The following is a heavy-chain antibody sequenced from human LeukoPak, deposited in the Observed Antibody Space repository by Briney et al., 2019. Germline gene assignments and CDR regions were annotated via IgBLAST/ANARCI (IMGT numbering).Heavy chain of an antibody. CDR2: ISHDGGTA. V-gene: IGHV3-30-3*01. J-gene: IGHJ4*02. D-gene: IGHD1-1*01. CDR1: GFTLTNYG. CDR3: ARDINWNYMDL. Sequence: PGGSLRLSCTVFGFTLTNYGIHWVRQAPGKGLEWVAVISHDGGTAHYAGSVKGRFTISRDTPKNTLYLQMNTMGPEDTAVYYCARDINWNYMDLWGQGTLVTVSS.